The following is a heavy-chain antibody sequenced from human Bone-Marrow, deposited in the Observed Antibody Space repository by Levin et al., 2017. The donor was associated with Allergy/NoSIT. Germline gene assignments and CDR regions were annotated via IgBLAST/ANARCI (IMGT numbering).Heavy chain of an antibody. CDR2: ISDSGSAT. V-gene: IGHV3-23*01. Sequence: GGSLRLSCAASGFTFSVYAMSWVRQAPGKGLEWVSAISDSGSATYYIDSVQDRFIISRDNSKNTLYLQMDSLRAEDTAVYYCAKEHSSFFYSWGQGALVTVSS. D-gene: IGHD6-13*01. CDR1: GFTFSVYA. J-gene: IGHJ4*02. CDR3: AKEHSSFFYS.